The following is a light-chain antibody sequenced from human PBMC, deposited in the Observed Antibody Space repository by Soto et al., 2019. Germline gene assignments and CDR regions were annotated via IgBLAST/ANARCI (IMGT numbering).Light chain of an antibody. V-gene: IGLV2-11*01. CDR2: DVT. CDR3: CSYAGSYSYV. CDR1: SSDVGGYNY. Sequence: QSALTQPRSVSGSPGQSVTFSCTGTSSDVGGYNYVSWYQQHPGKAPKLIIYDVTRRPSGVPDRFSGSKSGNTASLTISGLQEEDEADYFCCSYAGSYSYVVGTGTKVTVL. J-gene: IGLJ1*01.